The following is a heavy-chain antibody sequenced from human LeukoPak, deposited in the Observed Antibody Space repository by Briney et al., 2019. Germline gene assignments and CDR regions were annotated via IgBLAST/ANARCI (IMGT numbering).Heavy chain of an antibody. CDR1: GFSFYEYA. D-gene: IGHD3-3*01. J-gene: IGHJ4*02. CDR3: AKARSHYDFWSGYPYFDY. Sequence: PGRSLRLSCAASGFSFYEYATNWVRQAPGQGLEWDSAFSCNRCTICYADSVKGRFTISRDNAKNSLYLQMNSLRAEDMALYYCAKARSHYDFWSGYPYFDYWGQGTLVTVSS. V-gene: IGHV3-9*03. CDR2: FSCNRCTI.